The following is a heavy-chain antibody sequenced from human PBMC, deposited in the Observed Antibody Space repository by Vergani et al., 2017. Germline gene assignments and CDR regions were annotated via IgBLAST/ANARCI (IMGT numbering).Heavy chain of an antibody. CDR1: GAYVGSGGYY. J-gene: IGHJ4*02. Sequence: QVQLQESGPGLVKASQTLSLTCSVSGAYVGSGGYYWSWVRQRPGMGLDWIGYIYYSGTTYYNPSLESRLTISLDTSENHLSLKLTSVTAADTAVYYCARVSGSYPYYFDYWGQGTLVTVSS. V-gene: IGHV4-31*03. D-gene: IGHD1-26*01. CDR2: IYYSGTT. CDR3: ARVSGSYPYYFDY.